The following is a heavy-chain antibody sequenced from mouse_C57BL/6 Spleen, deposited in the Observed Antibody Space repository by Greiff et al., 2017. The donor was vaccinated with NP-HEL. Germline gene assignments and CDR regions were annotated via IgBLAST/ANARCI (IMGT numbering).Heavy chain of an antibody. CDR3: ARRDYDGAWFAY. Sequence: QVQLQQPGAELVKPGASVKLSCKASGYTFTSYWMHWVKQRPGQGLEWIGMIHPNSGSTNYNEKFKSKATLTVDKSSSTAYMQLSSLTSEDSAVYYCARRDYDGAWFAYWGQGTLVTVSA. D-gene: IGHD2-4*01. CDR2: IHPNSGST. V-gene: IGHV1-64*01. CDR1: GYTFTSYW. J-gene: IGHJ3*01.